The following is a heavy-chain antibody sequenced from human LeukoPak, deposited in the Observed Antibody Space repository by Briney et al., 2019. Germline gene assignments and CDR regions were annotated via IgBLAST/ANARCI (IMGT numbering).Heavy chain of an antibody. CDR3: ARDFSNCFLHYVDF. CDR2: ITSTSRDK. CDR1: GFSFSVYN. V-gene: IGHV3-21*01. Sequence: GGSLRLSCVTSGFSFSVYNMIWVRQAPGRGLEWVSSITSTSRDKSYADSVRGRFTISRDNAKNSLFLQMDTLGAEDTAVYYCARDFSNCFLHYVDFWGQGTLVTVSS. J-gene: IGHJ4*02. D-gene: IGHD6-13*01.